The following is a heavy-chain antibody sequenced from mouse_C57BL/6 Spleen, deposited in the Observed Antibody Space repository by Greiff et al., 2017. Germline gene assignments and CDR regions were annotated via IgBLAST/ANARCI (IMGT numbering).Heavy chain of an antibody. CDR2: ISDGGSYT. CDR3: ARDSNPFAY. D-gene: IGHD2-5*01. Sequence: LVESGGGLVKPGGSLKLSCAASGFTFSSYAMSWVRQTPEKRLEWVATISDGGSYTYYPDNVKGRFTISRDNAKNNLYLQMSHLKSEDTAMYYCARDSNPFAYWGQGTLVTVSA. J-gene: IGHJ3*01. CDR1: GFTFSSYA. V-gene: IGHV5-4*01.